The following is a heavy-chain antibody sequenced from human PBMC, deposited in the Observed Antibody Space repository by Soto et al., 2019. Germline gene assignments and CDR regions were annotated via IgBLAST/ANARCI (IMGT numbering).Heavy chain of an antibody. D-gene: IGHD5-18*01. V-gene: IGHV3-74*01. Sequence: GGSLRLSCAASGFTFSIYWMHWVRQAPGKGLVWVSRINGDGSSTSYADSVKGRFTISRDNSKNTLYLQLNSLRTEDTAVYYCAKDIVKYTYGACDYWGQGVLVTVSS. CDR3: AKDIVKYTYGACDY. CDR1: GFTFSIYW. J-gene: IGHJ4*02. CDR2: INGDGSST.